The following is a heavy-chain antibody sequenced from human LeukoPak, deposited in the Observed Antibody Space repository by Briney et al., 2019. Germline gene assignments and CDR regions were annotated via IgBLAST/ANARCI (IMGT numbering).Heavy chain of an antibody. CDR1: GVSMSTYY. V-gene: IGHV4-4*07. CDR2: VDTSGST. D-gene: IGHD5-24*01. J-gene: IGHJ4*02. Sequence: PSETLSLTCTVSGVSMSTYYWTWIRQPAGKGLEYIGRVDTSGSTYYNPSLKSRVTISVDTSKNQFSLKLSSVTAADTAVYYCARHEKMATHDYWGQGTLVTVSS. CDR3: ARHEKMATHDY.